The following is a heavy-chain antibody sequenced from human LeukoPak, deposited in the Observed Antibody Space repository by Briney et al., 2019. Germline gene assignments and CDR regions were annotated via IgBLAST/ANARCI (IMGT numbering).Heavy chain of an antibody. CDR3: ARDRAGSAWYTTFDY. Sequence: ASVKVSCKASGYTFTSFGISWVRQAPGQGLEWMGWISTYNGNTNYAQKLQGRVTMTTDTSTSRVYMDLRSLRSDDTAVYYCARDRAGSAWYTTFDYWPGNPGHRLL. CDR1: GYTFTSFG. V-gene: IGHV1-18*01. J-gene: IGHJ4*02. CDR2: ISTYNGNT. D-gene: IGHD6-19*01.